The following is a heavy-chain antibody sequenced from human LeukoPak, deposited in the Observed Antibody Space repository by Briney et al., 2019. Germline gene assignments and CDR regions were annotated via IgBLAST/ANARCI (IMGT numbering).Heavy chain of an antibody. CDR2: FSGSGGGT. Sequence: PGGSLRLSCAASGFTFSSYGMSWVRQAPGKGLEWVSAFSGSGGGTYYADSVKGRFTISRDNSKSTLYLQMNSLRAEDTAVYYCAKGGTTVTTALDYWGQGTLVTVSS. CDR1: GFTFSSYG. J-gene: IGHJ4*02. CDR3: AKGGTTVTTALDY. V-gene: IGHV3-23*01. D-gene: IGHD4-17*01.